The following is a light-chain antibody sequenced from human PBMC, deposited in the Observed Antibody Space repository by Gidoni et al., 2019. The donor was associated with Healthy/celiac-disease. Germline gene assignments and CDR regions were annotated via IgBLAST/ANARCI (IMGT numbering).Light chain of an antibody. Sequence: DIHMTQSPSSLSASVGDRVTITCRASQSISTYLNWYQQKPGKAPKLRMYAASSLQSGVPSRFSGSGSGTDFTLTIRSLQPEDFATYYCQQSYSTPPITVXQXTRLEIK. J-gene: IGKJ5*01. V-gene: IGKV1-39*01. CDR3: QQSYSTPPIT. CDR1: QSISTY. CDR2: AAS.